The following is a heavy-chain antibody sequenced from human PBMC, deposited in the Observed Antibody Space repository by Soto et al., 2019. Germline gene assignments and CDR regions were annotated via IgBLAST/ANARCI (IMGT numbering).Heavy chain of an antibody. V-gene: IGHV1-8*01. CDR2: MNPNSGNT. Sequence: ASVKVSCKASRYTFTSYDINWVRQATGQGLEWMGWMNPNSGNTGYAQKFQGRVTMTRNTSISTAYMELSSLRSEDTAVYYCARGLEPLGDAFDIWGQGPMVTVSS. J-gene: IGHJ3*02. CDR3: ARGLEPLGDAFDI. D-gene: IGHD1-1*01. CDR1: RYTFTSYD.